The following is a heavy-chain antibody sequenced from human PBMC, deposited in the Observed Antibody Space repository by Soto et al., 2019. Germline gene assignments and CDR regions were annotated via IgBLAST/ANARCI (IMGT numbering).Heavy chain of an antibody. Sequence: ASVKVSCKASGYSLIGDTIHWVRQAPGQRLEWMGWVNAGNGDTKYSRNFQGRVTISRDTSASTAYIEVSSLRSEDTAVYYCARDPADYWGQGTLVTVS. CDR2: VNAGNGDT. J-gene: IGHJ4*02. CDR3: ARDPADY. CDR1: GYSLIGDT. V-gene: IGHV1-3*01.